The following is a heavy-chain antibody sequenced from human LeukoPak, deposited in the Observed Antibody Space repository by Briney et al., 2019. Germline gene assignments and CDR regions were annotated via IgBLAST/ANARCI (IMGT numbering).Heavy chain of an antibody. CDR2: INHSGST. CDR3: ASSWGFTYDRQNWFDP. D-gene: IGHD6-13*01. Sequence: PSETLSLTCAVYGGSFSGYYWSWIRQTPGKGLEWIGEINHSGSTNYNPSLKSRVTISVDTSKNQFSLKLSSVTAADTAVYYCASSWGFTYDRQNWFDPWGQGTLVTVSS. J-gene: IGHJ5*02. CDR1: GGSFSGYY. V-gene: IGHV4-34*01.